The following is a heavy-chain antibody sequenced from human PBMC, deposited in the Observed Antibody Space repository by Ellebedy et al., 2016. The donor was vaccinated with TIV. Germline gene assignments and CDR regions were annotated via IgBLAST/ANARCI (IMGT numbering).Heavy chain of an antibody. CDR1: GFTFSNYC. CDR3: AGDFDCSTTTWNDGGFDY. CDR2: IKEDGSEK. V-gene: IGHV3-7*01. Sequence: PGGSLRLSCAASGFTFSNYCLSWVRHAPGKGLEWVANIKEDGSEKYYVVSVKRRVTFSKDNAKYSLYLQINSLGAEDTAVYYCAGDFDCSTTTWNDGGFDYWGQGTLVTVSS. J-gene: IGHJ4*02. D-gene: IGHD2-2*01.